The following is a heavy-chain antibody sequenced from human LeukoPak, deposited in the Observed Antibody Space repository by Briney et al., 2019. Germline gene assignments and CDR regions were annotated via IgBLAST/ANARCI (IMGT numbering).Heavy chain of an antibody. D-gene: IGHD2-2*01. J-gene: IGHJ6*03. V-gene: IGHV1-2*02. CDR1: RYTFTGYY. Sequence: ASVKVSCKASRYTFTGYYMHWVRQAPGQGLEWMGWIYPNSGGTNYAQKFQGRVTMTRDTSISTAYMELSRLRSDDTAVYYCARSDQFPYYMDVWGKGTTVTISS. CDR2: IYPNSGGT. CDR3: ARSDQFPYYMDV.